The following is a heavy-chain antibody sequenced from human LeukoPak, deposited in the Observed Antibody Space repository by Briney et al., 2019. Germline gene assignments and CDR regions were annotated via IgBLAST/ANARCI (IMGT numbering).Heavy chain of an antibody. CDR2: IHYSGST. D-gene: IGHD6-13*01. V-gene: IGHV4-59*01. Sequence: SETLSLTCTVSGGSINSYYWSWIRQPPGRGLEWIGSIHYSGSTSYNPSLRSRVTISVDKSKNQFFLKLSSVTATDTAVYYCAREGQQLVGFDYWGQGTLVTVSS. CDR3: AREGQQLVGFDY. CDR1: GGSINSYY. J-gene: IGHJ4*02.